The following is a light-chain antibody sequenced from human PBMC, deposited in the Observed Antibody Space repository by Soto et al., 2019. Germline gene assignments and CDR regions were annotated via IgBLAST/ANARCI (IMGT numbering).Light chain of an antibody. CDR1: QDISNF. Sequence: DIQMTQSPSSLSACVGDRVTITCRASQDISNFLAWYQQRPGKVPRLLIYAASTLQSGVPGRFSGSGAGTLFTLTISGLQPEDVATYYCQKYNIAPLFGGGTKVEI. J-gene: IGKJ4*01. CDR2: AAS. CDR3: QKYNIAPL. V-gene: IGKV1-27*01.